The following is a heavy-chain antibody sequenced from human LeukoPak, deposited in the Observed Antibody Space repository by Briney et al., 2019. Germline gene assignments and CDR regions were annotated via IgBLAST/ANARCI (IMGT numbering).Heavy chain of an antibody. V-gene: IGHV4-31*03. CDR1: GGSISSGGYY. D-gene: IGHD3-3*01. CDR3: TRVGFWSGYYHFDS. CDR2: IYYSGST. J-gene: IGHJ4*02. Sequence: SQTLSLTCTVSGGSISSGGYYWSWIRQHPGKGLEWIGYIYYSGSTYYNPSLKSRVTISVDTSKKQFFLKLSSVTAADTAVYYCTRVGFWSGYYHFDSWGQGTLVTVSS.